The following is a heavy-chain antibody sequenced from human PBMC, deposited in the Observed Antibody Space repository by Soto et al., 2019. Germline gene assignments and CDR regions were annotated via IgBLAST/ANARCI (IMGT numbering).Heavy chain of an antibody. Sequence: GESLKISCKGSGYSFTSYWIGWVRQMPGKGLEWMGIIYPGDSDTRYSPSFQGQVTISADKSISTAYLQWSSLKASDTAMYYWARPLEGPPNYYYYGIDVWGQGTTVTVSS. CDR1: GYSFTSYW. D-gene: IGHD1-1*01. J-gene: IGHJ6*02. CDR3: ARPLEGPPNYYYYGIDV. V-gene: IGHV5-51*01. CDR2: IYPGDSDT.